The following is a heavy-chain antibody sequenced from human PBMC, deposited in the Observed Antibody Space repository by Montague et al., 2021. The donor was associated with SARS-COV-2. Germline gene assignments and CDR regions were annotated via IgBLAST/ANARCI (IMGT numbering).Heavy chain of an antibody. J-gene: IGHJ4*02. Sequence: SLRLSCAASGFTFSSYAMRWVRQAPGKGLEWVAVISYDGSNKYYADSVKGRFTISRDNSKNTLYLQMNSLRAEDTAVYYCARDSYDYVWGSYRYIYWGQGTLVTVSS. CDR1: GFTFSSYA. V-gene: IGHV3-30*04. CDR3: ARDSYDYVWGSYRYIY. CDR2: ISYDGSNK. D-gene: IGHD3-16*02.